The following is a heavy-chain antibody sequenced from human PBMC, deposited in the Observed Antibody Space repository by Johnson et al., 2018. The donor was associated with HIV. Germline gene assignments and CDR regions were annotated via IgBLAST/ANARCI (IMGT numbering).Heavy chain of an antibody. CDR3: ASLVGDTYLNAFDI. V-gene: IGHV3-30*04. CDR2: ISYDGSNK. J-gene: IGHJ3*02. CDR1: GFTFSSYA. Sequence: QVQLVESGGGVVQPGRSLRLSCAASGFTFSSYAMHWVRQAPGKGLEWVAVISYDGSNKYYADSVKRRFTISRDNSKNTLYLQMNSLRAEDTAVYYCASLVGDTYLNAFDIWGQGTIVTVSS. D-gene: IGHD1-26*01.